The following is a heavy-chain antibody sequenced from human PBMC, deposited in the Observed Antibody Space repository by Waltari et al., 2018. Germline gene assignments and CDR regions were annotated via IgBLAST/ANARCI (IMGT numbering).Heavy chain of an antibody. D-gene: IGHD3-3*01. CDR2: INPKSGNT. V-gene: IGHV1-8*02. CDR1: GYPFSDYD. CDR3: ARVHYDFWSGYYI. Sequence: QMQLVQSGAEVKKPGASVNVSCKAAGYPFSDYDINWVRQATGHGLEWMGWINPKSGNTVSAQNFQDRVTITRDPSTSTVYMELSSLRSDDAAVYYCARVHYDFWSGYYIWGQGTLVTVPS. J-gene: IGHJ4*02.